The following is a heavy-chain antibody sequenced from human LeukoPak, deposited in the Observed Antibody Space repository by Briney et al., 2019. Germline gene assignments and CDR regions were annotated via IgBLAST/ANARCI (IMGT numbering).Heavy chain of an antibody. CDR2: VSYTGSS. CDR3: ARHPFYYDDDGPLQLDDLDH. Sequence: SETLSLTCTVSGDSVTSNSYYWGWVRHPPGKGLAWIASVSYTGSSYFNPSLKSLVTISVDTSTNQISLKLSSLTAADTAIYYCARHPFYYDDDGPLQLDDLDHWGQGTVVTVSS. V-gene: IGHV4-39*01. D-gene: IGHD3-22*01. CDR1: GDSVTSNSYY. J-gene: IGHJ4*02.